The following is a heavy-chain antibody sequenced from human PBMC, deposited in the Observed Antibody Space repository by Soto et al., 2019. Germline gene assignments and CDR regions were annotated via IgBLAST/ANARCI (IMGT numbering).Heavy chain of an antibody. CDR3: AIDSFGGYYDSSGLYYYYGMDV. Sequence: ASVKVSCKASGYTFTSYGISWVRQAPGQGLEWMGWISAYNGNTNYAQKFQGRVTMTTDTSTSTAYMELRSLRSDDTAVYYCAIDSFGGYYDSSGLYYYYGMDVWGQGTTVTVSS. CDR1: GYTFTSYG. V-gene: IGHV1-18*01. CDR2: ISAYNGNT. J-gene: IGHJ6*02. D-gene: IGHD3-22*01.